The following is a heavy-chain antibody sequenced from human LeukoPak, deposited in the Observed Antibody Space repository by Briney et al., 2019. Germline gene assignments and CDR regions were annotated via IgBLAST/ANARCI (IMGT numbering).Heavy chain of an antibody. J-gene: IGHJ4*02. D-gene: IGHD6-13*01. CDR1: GFTVSSNY. CDR2: IYSGGST. Sequence: PGGSLRLSCAASGFTVSSNYMSWVRQAPGKGPEWVSVIYSGGSTYYADSVKGRFTNSRDNSKNTLYLQMNSLRAEDTAVYYCASGKSGGSSWPFDYWGQGTLVTVSS. CDR3: ASGKSGGSSWPFDY. V-gene: IGHV3-66*01.